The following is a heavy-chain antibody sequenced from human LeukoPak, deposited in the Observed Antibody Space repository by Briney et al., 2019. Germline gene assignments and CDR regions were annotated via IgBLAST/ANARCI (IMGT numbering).Heavy chain of an antibody. J-gene: IGHJ4*02. CDR2: ISSSSSYE. Sequence: GGSLRLSCAASGFTFSDYYVSGIRQAPGKGLEWVSYISSSSSYENYADSVKGRFTISRDNAQNSLYLQMNSLRAEDTAVYYCARTYPTYGGSSCGLHLGGQGTLVAVSS. D-gene: IGHD1-26*01. V-gene: IGHV3-11*03. CDR1: GFTFSDYY. CDR3: ARTYPTYGGSSCGLHL.